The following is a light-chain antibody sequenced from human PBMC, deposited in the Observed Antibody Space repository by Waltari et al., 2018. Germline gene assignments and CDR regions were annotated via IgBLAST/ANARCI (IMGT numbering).Light chain of an antibody. Sequence: QSALTHPASVSGSPGQSITISCTGTSSGVGNYDLVSWYQHHPGRAPKLIIYGANERPSGVSNRFSGSKSGSAASLTISGLQAEDEADYYCCSYLGSNTWVFGGGTKLTVL. J-gene: IGLJ2*01. CDR3: CSYLGSNTWV. CDR1: SSGVGNYDL. CDR2: GAN. V-gene: IGLV2-23*01.